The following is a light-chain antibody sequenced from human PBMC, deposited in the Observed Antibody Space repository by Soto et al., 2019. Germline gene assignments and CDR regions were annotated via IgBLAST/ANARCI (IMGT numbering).Light chain of an antibody. CDR3: QQSSDWPRT. CDR1: QSVSNR. V-gene: IGKV3-15*01. J-gene: IGKJ1*01. CDR2: RAS. Sequence: EIVMTQSPATLSVSPGERAILSCRASQSVSNRLAWYQQRPGQAPRLLIYRASARATGIPARFSGSGSGTEFTLTISSLQSEDFAIYYCQQSSDWPRTFGQGTKVEIK.